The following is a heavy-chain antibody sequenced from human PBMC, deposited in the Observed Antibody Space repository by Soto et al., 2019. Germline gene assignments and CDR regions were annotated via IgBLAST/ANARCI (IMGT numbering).Heavy chain of an antibody. CDR3: AAEIASGYGMDV. CDR1: GFTFSRSA. Sequence: AVKVSCKDSGFTFSRSAVQWVRQARGQRLEWIGWIVVGSGNTNYAKKIQERVTMTRVMSTSTAYMELSSLRSEETAVYYCAAEIASGYGMDVWGQGTTVPVSS. J-gene: IGHJ6*02. D-gene: IGHD2-21*01. V-gene: IGHV1-58*01. CDR2: IVVGSGNT.